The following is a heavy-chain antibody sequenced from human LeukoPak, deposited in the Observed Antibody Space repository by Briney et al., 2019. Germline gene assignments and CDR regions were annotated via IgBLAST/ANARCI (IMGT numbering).Heavy chain of an antibody. Sequence: ASVKVSCKASGYTFTGYYMHWVRQAPGQGLEWMGWINPNSGGTNYAQKFQGRVTMTRDTSISTAYMELSRLRSDDTAVYYCARAEGRDIAAAGYWGQGTLVTVSS. D-gene: IGHD6-13*01. CDR3: ARAEGRDIAAAGY. J-gene: IGHJ4*02. CDR1: GYTFTGYY. CDR2: INPNSGGT. V-gene: IGHV1-2*02.